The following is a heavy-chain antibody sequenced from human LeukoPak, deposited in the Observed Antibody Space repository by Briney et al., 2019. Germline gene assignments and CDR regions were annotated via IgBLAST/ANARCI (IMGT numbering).Heavy chain of an antibody. CDR1: GGTFSSYA. V-gene: IGHV1-69*13. CDR3: ASHGIIAARCYFDY. Sequence: SVKVSCNASGGTFSSYAISWVRQAPGQGLEWMGGIIPIFGTANYAQKFQGRVTITADESTSTAYMELSSLRSEDTAVYYCASHGIIAARCYFDYWGQGTLVTVSS. D-gene: IGHD6-6*01. J-gene: IGHJ4*02. CDR2: IIPIFGTA.